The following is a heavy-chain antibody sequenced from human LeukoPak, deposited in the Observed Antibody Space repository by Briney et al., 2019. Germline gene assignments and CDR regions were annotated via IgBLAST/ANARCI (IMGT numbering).Heavy chain of an antibody. CDR2: ISGSSGNT. CDR3: AKEEIVVIPIADYLDF. Sequence: GGSLRLSCAASGFTFSSYGMNWVRQAPGKGLEWVSAISGSSGNTYYADSVKGRFTISRDNSKNTLYLQMNSLRAEDTAVYYCAKEEIVVIPIADYLDFWGKGTMVTVSS. D-gene: IGHD2-2*01. CDR1: GFTFSSYG. V-gene: IGHV3-23*01. J-gene: IGHJ4*02.